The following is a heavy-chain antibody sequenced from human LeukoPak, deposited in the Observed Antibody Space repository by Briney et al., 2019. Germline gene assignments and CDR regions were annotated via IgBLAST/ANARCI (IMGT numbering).Heavy chain of an antibody. D-gene: IGHD3-16*01. Sequence: PGGSLRLSCAASGFTFSSYAMHWVRQAPGKGLEWVAVISYDGSNKYYADSVKGRFTISRDNSKNTLYLQMNSLRAEDTAVYYCAKDYKQTRIMITYPFDYWGQGTLVTVSS. CDR1: GFTFSSYA. CDR2: ISYDGSNK. V-gene: IGHV3-30-3*01. CDR3: AKDYKQTRIMITYPFDY. J-gene: IGHJ4*02.